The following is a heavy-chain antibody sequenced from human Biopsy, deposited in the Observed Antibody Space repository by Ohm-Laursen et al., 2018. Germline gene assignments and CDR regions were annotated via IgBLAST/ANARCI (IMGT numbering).Heavy chain of an antibody. CDR3: ARGPHSGSHSCFDY. Sequence: SSVKVSCKASGGTFINYAISWVRQAPGQGLEWMGGIIPMFGTANYAQMFQGRVTISANESTSTSYMELSSPTTEDTAIYYCARGPHSGSHSCFDYWGRGTLVTVSS. J-gene: IGHJ4*02. CDR2: IIPMFGTA. V-gene: IGHV1-69*01. D-gene: IGHD1-26*01. CDR1: GGTFINYA.